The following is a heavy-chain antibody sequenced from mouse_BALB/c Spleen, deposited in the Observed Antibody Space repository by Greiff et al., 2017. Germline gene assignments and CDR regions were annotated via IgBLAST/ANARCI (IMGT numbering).Heavy chain of an antibody. CDR2: ISNLAYSI. CDR1: GFTFSDYG. V-gene: IGHV5-15*02. D-gene: IGHD2-3*01. J-gene: IGHJ3*01. Sequence: EVKLMESGGGLVQPGGSRKLSCAASGFTFSDYGMAWVRQAPGKGPEWVAFISNLAYSIYYADTVTGRFTISRENAKNTLYLEMSSLMSEDTAMYYCARDYDGYSFAYWGQGTLVTVSA. CDR3: ARDYDGYSFAY.